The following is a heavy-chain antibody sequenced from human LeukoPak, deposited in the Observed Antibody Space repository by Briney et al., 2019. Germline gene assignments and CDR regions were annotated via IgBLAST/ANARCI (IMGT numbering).Heavy chain of an antibody. CDR1: GFTVSSNY. Sequence: GGSLRLSCAASGFTVSSNYMSWVRQAPGKGLEWVSVIYSGGTTYYADSVKGRFSIYRDNSKNTLDLQMNSLRAEDTGVYYCARYDYGRSGFDYWGQGTLVTVSS. CDR3: ARYDYGRSGFDY. CDR2: IYSGGTT. D-gene: IGHD5-12*01. J-gene: IGHJ4*02. V-gene: IGHV3-66*01.